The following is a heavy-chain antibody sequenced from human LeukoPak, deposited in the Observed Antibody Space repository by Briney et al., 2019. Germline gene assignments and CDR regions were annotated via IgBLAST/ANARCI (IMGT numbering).Heavy chain of an antibody. J-gene: IGHJ3*02. CDR1: GFTFSSYG. CDR3: ARESSASGRRAFDI. V-gene: IGHV3-30*03. CDR2: ISYDGSNK. Sequence: GGSLRLSCAASGFTFSSYGMHWVRQAPGKGLEWVAVISYDGSNKYYADSVKGRFTISRDNSKNTLYLQMNSLRAEDTAVYYCARESSASGRRAFDIWGQGTMVTVSS. D-gene: IGHD6-19*01.